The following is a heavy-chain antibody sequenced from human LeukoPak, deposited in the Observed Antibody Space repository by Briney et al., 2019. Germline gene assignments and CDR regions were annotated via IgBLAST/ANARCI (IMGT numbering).Heavy chain of an antibody. CDR3: ARQREYYESSGYYSFDY. V-gene: IGHV4-59*08. Sequence: PSETLSLTCTVSGGSISTYYWSWIRQPPGKGPEWIGYIYSSGSINYNPSLKSRVTISVATSKNQFSLKLSSVTAADTAVYYCARQREYYESSGYYSFDYWGQGTLVTVSS. CDR2: IYSSGSI. CDR1: GGSISTYY. J-gene: IGHJ4*02. D-gene: IGHD3-22*01.